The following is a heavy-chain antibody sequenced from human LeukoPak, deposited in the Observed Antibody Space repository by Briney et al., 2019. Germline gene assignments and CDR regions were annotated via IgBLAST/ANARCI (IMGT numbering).Heavy chain of an antibody. D-gene: IGHD6-19*01. CDR2: ISYDGSNK. CDR3: ARVTYSSGWYTFDY. CDR1: GFTFSSYA. J-gene: IGHJ4*02. Sequence: GRSLRLSCAASGFTFSSYAMHWVRQAPGEGLEWVAVISYDGSNKYYADSVKGRFTISRDNSKNTLYLQMNSLRAEDTAVYYCARVTYSSGWYTFDYWGQGTLVTVSS. V-gene: IGHV3-30-3*01.